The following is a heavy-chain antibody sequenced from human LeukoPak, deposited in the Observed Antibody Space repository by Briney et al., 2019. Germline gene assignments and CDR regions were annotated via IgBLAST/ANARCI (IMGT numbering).Heavy chain of an antibody. Sequence: ASVKVSCKASGYTFTNYYMHWVRQAPGQGLEWMGIINPSDGRTSYAQKFQGGVTMTRDTSISTAYMELSRLRSDDTAVYYCARGVTGIYYYYYMDVWGKGTTVTVSS. CDR1: GYTFTNYY. V-gene: IGHV1-46*01. J-gene: IGHJ6*03. CDR3: ARGVTGIYYYYYMDV. CDR2: INPSDGRT. D-gene: IGHD3-10*01.